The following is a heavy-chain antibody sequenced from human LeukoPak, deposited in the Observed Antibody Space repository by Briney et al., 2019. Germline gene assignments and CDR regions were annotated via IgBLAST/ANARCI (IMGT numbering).Heavy chain of an antibody. CDR1: GFTFSSYG. Sequence: GGSLRLSCAASGFTFSSYGMHWVRQAPGKGLEWVAVISYDGSNKYYADSVKGRFTISRDNSKTTLYLQMNSLRAEDTAVYYRARGEVVPAAIGGCDYWRQGPLVTVSS. V-gene: IGHV3-30*03. J-gene: IGHJ4*02. D-gene: IGHD2-2*02. CDR3: ARGEVVPAAIGGCDY. CDR2: ISYDGSNK.